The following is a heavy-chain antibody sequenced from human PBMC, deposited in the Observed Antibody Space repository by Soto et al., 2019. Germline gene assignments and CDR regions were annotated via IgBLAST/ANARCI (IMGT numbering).Heavy chain of an antibody. CDR2: IYYSGST. CDR1: GGSVNRGGYH. CDR3: ARAPIPNRNHYGKDG. J-gene: IGHJ6*02. Sequence: PSETLSLTCTVSGGSVNRGGYHWSWIRQHPGKGLEWIGDIYYSGSTYYNPSLKSRVTISIDTSTNHFSLHLSALTAADTAVHYCARAPIPNRNHYGKDGWGQGTTVTVSS. V-gene: IGHV4-31*03. D-gene: IGHD1-1*01.